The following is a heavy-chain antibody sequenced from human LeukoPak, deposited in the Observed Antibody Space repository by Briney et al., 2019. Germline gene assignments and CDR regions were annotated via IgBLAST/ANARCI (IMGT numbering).Heavy chain of an antibody. CDR2: INHSGST. D-gene: IGHD3-22*01. J-gene: IGHJ3*02. CDR3: ARGLGDSSGYSAFDI. CDR1: GGSFSGYY. V-gene: IGHV4-34*01. Sequence: SETLSLTCAVYGGSFSGYYWSWIRQPPGKGLEWIGEINHSGSTNYNPSLKSRVTISVDTSKNQFSLKLSSVTAADTAVYYCARGLGDSSGYSAFDIWGQGTVVTVSS.